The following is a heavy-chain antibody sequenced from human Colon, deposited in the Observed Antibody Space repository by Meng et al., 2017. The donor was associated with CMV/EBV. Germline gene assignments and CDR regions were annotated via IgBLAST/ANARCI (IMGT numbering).Heavy chain of an antibody. D-gene: IGHD3-3*01. J-gene: IGHJ4*02. V-gene: IGHV3-21*06. CDR1: GFTFSTYG. Sequence: GGSLRLSCAASGFTFSTYGMNWVRQAPGKGLEWVSSIVSSSTYIFYADSVKGRFTISRDNAKNLLYLQMNSLRAEDPGVYYCARDTISGVVAFDYWGQGTLVTVSS. CDR3: ARDTISGVVAFDY. CDR2: IVSSSTYI.